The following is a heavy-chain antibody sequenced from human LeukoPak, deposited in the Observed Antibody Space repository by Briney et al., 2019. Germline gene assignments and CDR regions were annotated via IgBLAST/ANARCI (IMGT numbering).Heavy chain of an antibody. CDR1: GGSISSSSYY. J-gene: IGHJ4*02. D-gene: IGHD2-2*01. CDR2: IYYSGST. V-gene: IGHV4-39*01. CDR3: ARRVPAASGGGFDY. Sequence: PSETLSLTCTVSGGSISSSSYYWGWIRQPPGKGLEWIGSIYYSGSTYYNPSLKSRVTISVDKSKNQFSLKLNSVTAADSAVYFCARRVPAASGGGFDYWGQGTLVAVSS.